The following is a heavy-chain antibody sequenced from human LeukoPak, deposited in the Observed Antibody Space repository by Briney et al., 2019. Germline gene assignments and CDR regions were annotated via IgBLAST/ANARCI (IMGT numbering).Heavy chain of an antibody. J-gene: IGHJ4*02. V-gene: IGHV3-23*01. CDR2: ISGSGGST. Sequence: GGSLRLSCAASGFTFSSYGMSWVRQAPGKGLEWVSAISGSGGSTYYADSVKGRFTISRDNSKNTLYLQMNSLRAEDTAVYYCAKCMYSSSWYYFDYWGQGTLVTVSS. CDR3: AKCMYSSSWYYFDY. CDR1: GFTFSSYG. D-gene: IGHD6-13*01.